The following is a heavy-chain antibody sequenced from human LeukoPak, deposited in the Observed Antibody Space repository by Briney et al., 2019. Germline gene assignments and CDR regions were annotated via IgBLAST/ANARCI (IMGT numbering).Heavy chain of an antibody. J-gene: IGHJ4*02. Sequence: SQTLSLTCTVSGGSISSGGYYWSWIRQPPGKGLEWIGYIYHSGSTYYNPSLKSRVTISVDRSKNQFSLKLSSVTAADTAVYYCARGSYGSGTDWGQGTLVTVSS. CDR2: IYHSGST. CDR3: ARGSYGSGTD. CDR1: GGSISSGGYY. D-gene: IGHD3-10*01. V-gene: IGHV4-30-2*01.